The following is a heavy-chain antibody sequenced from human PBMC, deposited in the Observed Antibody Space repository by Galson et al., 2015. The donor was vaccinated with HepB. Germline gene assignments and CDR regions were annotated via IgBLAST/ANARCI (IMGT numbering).Heavy chain of an antibody. CDR1: GGSISSGDYY. V-gene: IGHV4-30-4*01. CDR2: IYYSGST. D-gene: IGHD6-19*01. CDR3: ARAPRHGQWLALDAFDI. J-gene: IGHJ3*02. Sequence: TLSLTCTVSGGSISSGDYYWSWIRQPPGKGLEWIGYIYYSGSTYYNPSLKSRVTISVDTSKNQFSLKLSSVTAADTAVYYCARAPRHGQWLALDAFDIWGQGTMVTVSS.